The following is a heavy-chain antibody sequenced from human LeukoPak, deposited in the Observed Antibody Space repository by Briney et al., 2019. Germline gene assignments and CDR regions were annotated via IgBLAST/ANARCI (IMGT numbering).Heavy chain of an antibody. Sequence: SQTLSLTCTVSGGSFSSDGYYWSWLRQPPGMGLEWIGYTYHSGSTYYNPSLKSRVTISVDRSKNQFSLKLSSVTAADTAVYYCARDTPEITMVRGVRAFDIWGQGTMVTVSS. CDR3: ARDTPEITMVRGVRAFDI. CDR1: GGSFSSDGYY. D-gene: IGHD3-10*01. CDR2: TYHSGST. J-gene: IGHJ3*02. V-gene: IGHV4-30-2*01.